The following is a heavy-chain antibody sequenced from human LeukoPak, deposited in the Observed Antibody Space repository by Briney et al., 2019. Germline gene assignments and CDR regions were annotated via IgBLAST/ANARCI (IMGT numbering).Heavy chain of an antibody. J-gene: IGHJ4*02. Sequence: GGSLRLSCVASGFPFSSYWMTWVRQAPGKGLEWVANIKQDGSKKSYVDSVKGRFTISRDNAKNSLYLQMNSLRAEDTAVYYCARDVDTASDYWGQGTLVTVSS. CDR3: ARDVDTASDY. D-gene: IGHD5-18*01. V-gene: IGHV3-7*01. CDR1: GFPFSSYW. CDR2: IKQDGSKK.